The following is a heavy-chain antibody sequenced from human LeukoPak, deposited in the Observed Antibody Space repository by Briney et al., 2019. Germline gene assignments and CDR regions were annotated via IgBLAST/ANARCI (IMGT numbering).Heavy chain of an antibody. D-gene: IGHD6-19*01. CDR3: AKDPYSSGRIPKLVDY. Sequence: GGSLRLSRAASGFTFTSYSMTWVRQAPGKGLEWVSTISGRGSSTHYADSVKGRFTISRDNSKNTLYLQMNSLRAEDTAVYYCAKDPYSSGRIPKLVDYWGQGTLVTVSS. J-gene: IGHJ4*02. CDR1: GFTFTSYS. CDR2: ISGRGSST. V-gene: IGHV3-23*01.